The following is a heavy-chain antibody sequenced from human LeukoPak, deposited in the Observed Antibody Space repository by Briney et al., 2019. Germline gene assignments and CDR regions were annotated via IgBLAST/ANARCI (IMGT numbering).Heavy chain of an antibody. CDR1: GHNYRNNW. J-gene: IGHJ4*02. CDR3: ARLGVSSGWFSPY. V-gene: IGHV5-51*01. Sequence: GESLKISCEGCGHNYRNNWIGWVRQMPGKGLAWMGHIYPEQSDVGYSPVFQGHVTISVDESLYTAFLVLKSLSASHTPIYHCARLGVSSGWFSPYWGQGTLVTVSS. CDR2: IYPEQSDV. D-gene: IGHD6-19*01.